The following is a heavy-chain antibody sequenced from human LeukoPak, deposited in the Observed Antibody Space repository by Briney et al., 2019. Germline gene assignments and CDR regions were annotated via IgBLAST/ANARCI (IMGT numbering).Heavy chain of an antibody. J-gene: IGHJ4*02. CDR3: AKVTQSYDSRGPPAYYFDY. Sequence: SQTLSLTCTVSGGSISSGGYYWSWIRQHPGKGLEWIGYIYYSGSTYYNPSLKSRVTISVDTSKNQFSLKLSSVTAADTAVYYVAKVTQSYDSRGPPAYYFDYWGQGTLVTVSS. V-gene: IGHV4-31*03. CDR1: GGSISSGGYY. D-gene: IGHD3-22*01. CDR2: IYYSGST.